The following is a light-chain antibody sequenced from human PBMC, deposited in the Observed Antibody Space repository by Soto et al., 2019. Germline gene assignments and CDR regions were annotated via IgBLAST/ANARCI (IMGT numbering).Light chain of an antibody. J-gene: IGKJ1*01. CDR3: QQYSNSPWT. CDR1: QSVTSNY. Sequence: EIVLTQSPATLSLSPGESAALSCRASQSVTSNYLAWYRQKPGQAPRLLIYGISSRAAGIPDRFSGSGSGTDFPLPITRLEPEDSALYSCQQYSNSPWTLGQGTRVEI. V-gene: IGKV3-20*01. CDR2: GIS.